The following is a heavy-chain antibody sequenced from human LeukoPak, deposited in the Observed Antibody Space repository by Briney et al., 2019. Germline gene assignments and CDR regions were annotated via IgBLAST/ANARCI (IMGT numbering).Heavy chain of an antibody. CDR2: IKSKTDSGTT. Sequence: PGGSLRLSRAASGFTFSNAWMSWVRQAPGKGLEWVGRIKSKTDSGTTDYAAPVKGRFTISRDDSKNTLYLLMNSLKTEDSAVYYCTTAPAQSDYWGQGTLVTVSS. V-gene: IGHV3-15*01. CDR3: TTAPAQSDY. D-gene: IGHD2-2*01. CDR1: GFTFSNAW. J-gene: IGHJ4*02.